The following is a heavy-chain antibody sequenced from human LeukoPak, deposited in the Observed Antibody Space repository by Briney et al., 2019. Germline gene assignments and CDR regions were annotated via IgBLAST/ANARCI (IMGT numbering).Heavy chain of an antibody. CDR1: GFTFSSYE. Sequence: KAGGSLRLSCAASGFTFSSYEMNWVRQAPGKGLEWVSSISSSSSYIYYADSVKGRFTISRDNAKNSLYLQMNSLRAEDTAVYYCARDLSIWFGELNFDYWGQGTLVTVSS. J-gene: IGHJ4*02. CDR3: ARDLSIWFGELNFDY. V-gene: IGHV3-21*01. D-gene: IGHD3-10*01. CDR2: ISSSSSYI.